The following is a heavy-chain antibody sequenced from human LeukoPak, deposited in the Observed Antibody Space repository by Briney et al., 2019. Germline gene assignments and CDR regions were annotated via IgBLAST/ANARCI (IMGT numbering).Heavy chain of an antibody. J-gene: IGHJ4*02. CDR3: AKDMYYDSSGPVFDY. CDR1: GFTFNNYW. D-gene: IGHD3-22*01. CDR2: IQTDGSST. V-gene: IGHV3-74*01. Sequence: PGGSLRLSCAASGFTFNNYWMHWVRQGPGMGLEWVSRIQTDGSSTDYADSVKGRFTISRDNAKSTLYLQMNSPRAEDTAVYYCAKDMYYDSSGPVFDYWGQGTLVTVSS.